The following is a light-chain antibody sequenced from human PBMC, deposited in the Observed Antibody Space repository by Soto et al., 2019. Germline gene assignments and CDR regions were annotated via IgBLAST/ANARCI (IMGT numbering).Light chain of an antibody. J-gene: IGKJ1*01. V-gene: IGKV1-6*01. CDR3: LQVYNYPWT. CDR2: GAS. CDR1: QGIGND. Sequence: ALQMTQSPSSLSASVGDRVTITCRASQGIGNDLGWYQQRPGKAPKLLIYGASSLQSGAPSSFRGTGSGTDFTFTISSLQPEDFATYYCLQVYNYPWTFGQGTMVEVK.